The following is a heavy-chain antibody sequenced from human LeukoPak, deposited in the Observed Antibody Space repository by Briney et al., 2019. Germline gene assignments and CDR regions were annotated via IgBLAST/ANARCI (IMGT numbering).Heavy chain of an antibody. CDR1: GGSISSSNW. CDR3: ARDVATRYMDV. V-gene: IGHV4-4*02. CDR2: IYHSGST. Sequence: SETLSLTCAVSGGSISSSNWWSWVRQPPGKGLEWIGEIYHSGSTNYNPSLKSRVTISVDTSKNQFSLKLSSVTAADTAVYYCARDVATRYMDVWGKGTTVTVSS. D-gene: IGHD5-12*01. J-gene: IGHJ6*03.